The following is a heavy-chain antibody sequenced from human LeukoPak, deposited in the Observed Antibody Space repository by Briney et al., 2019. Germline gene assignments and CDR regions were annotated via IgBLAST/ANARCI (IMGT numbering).Heavy chain of an antibody. CDR1: GGTFSSYT. J-gene: IGHJ4*02. CDR2: IIPILGIA. CDR3: ARSVLDIVVVPAAIGLDY. V-gene: IGHV1-69*02. D-gene: IGHD2-2*02. Sequence: GSSVKVSCKASGGTFSSYTISWVRQAPGRGLEWMGRIIPILGIANYAQKFQGRVTIIADKSTSTAYMELSSLRSEDTAVYYCARSVLDIVVVPAAIGLDYWGQGTLVTVSS.